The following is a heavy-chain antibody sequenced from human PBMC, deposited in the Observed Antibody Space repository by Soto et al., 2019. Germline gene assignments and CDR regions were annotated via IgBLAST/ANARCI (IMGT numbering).Heavy chain of an antibody. J-gene: IGHJ3*02. CDR2: IWYDGSNK. D-gene: IGHD2-8*02. V-gene: IGHV3-33*01. CDR3: ARQVTGLMGYAYDI. Sequence: GGSLRLSCAASGFTFSSYGMHWVRQAPGKGLEWVAVIWYDGSNKYYADSVKGRFTISRDNSKNTLYLQMNSLRAEDTAIYYCARQVTGLMGYAYDIWGQGTMVTVSS. CDR1: GFTFSSYG.